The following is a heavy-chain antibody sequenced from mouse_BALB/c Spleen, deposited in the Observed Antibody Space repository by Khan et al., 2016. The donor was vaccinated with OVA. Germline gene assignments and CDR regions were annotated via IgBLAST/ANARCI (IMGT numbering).Heavy chain of an antibody. J-gene: IGHJ3*01. Sequence: EVQLVESGGDLVKPGGSLKLSCAASGFTFSSYSMSWVRQTPDKRLEWVATFSSYGDYTYFPDSVKGRFTISRNNAKNTLNRKMSRLKSEDKAMYYCASHLTGSFAYWGQGTLVTVSA. CDR1: GFTFSSYS. D-gene: IGHD4-1*01. CDR3: ASHLTGSFAY. V-gene: IGHV5-6*01. CDR2: FSSYGDYT.